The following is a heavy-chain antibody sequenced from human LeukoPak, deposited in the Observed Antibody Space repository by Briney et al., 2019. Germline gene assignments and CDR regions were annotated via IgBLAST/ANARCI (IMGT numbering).Heavy chain of an antibody. CDR3: ARLTTVTYYYYMDV. CDR1: GDSISSSSYY. J-gene: IGHJ6*03. V-gene: IGHV4-39*01. Sequence: SETLSLTCIVSGDSISSSSYYWGWVRQPPGAGLEWIGSIYNSGSTHYNPSLKSRVTISVATSKNQFSLKLSSVTAADTAVYYCARLTTVTYYYYMDVWGKGTTVTVSS. D-gene: IGHD4-17*01. CDR2: IYNSGST.